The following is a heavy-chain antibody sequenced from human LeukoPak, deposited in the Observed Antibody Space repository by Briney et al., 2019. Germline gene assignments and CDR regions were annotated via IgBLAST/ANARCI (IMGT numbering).Heavy chain of an antibody. Sequence: SETLSLTCTVSGGSISSYYWSWIRQPPGKGLEWIGYIYYSGSTNYNPSLKSRVTISVDTSKNQFSLKLSSVTAADTAVYYCARRAAAEYYYYYGMDVWGQGTTVTVSS. CDR3: ARRAAAEYYYYYGMDV. CDR1: GGSISSYY. CDR2: IYYSGST. D-gene: IGHD6-13*01. V-gene: IGHV4-59*08. J-gene: IGHJ6*02.